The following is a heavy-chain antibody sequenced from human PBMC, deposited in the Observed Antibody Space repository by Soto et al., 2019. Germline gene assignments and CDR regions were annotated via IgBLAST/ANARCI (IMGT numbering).Heavy chain of an antibody. D-gene: IGHD3-10*01. Sequence: SETLSLTCTVSGGSDTSYYWSCIRQPPGKALEWIGTIYYSGSTNYNPSLKSRVTISVDTSKNQFSLKLGSVTAADTAVYFCARALYGSGVLDVWGQGTTVT. CDR1: GGSDTSYY. CDR2: IYYSGST. J-gene: IGHJ6*02. V-gene: IGHV4-59*02. CDR3: ARALYGSGVLDV.